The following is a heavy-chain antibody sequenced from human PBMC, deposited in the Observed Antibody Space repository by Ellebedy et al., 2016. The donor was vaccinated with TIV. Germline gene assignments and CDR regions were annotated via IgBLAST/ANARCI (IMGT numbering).Heavy chain of an antibody. Sequence: AASVKVSCKASGGTFSSYAISWVRQAPGQGLEWMGIINPSGGSTTYAQKLQGRVTMTRDTSTSTVYMELSSLRSEDTAVFYCARARGVIAENFDFWGQGTLVTVSS. CDR1: GGTFSSYA. CDR3: ARARGVIAENFDF. J-gene: IGHJ4*02. D-gene: IGHD3-10*01. CDR2: INPSGGST. V-gene: IGHV1-46*04.